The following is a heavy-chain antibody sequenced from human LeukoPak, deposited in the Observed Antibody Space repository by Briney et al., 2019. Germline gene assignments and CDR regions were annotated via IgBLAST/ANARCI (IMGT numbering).Heavy chain of an antibody. CDR2: IWYDGSNK. Sequence: GGSLRLSCAASGFTFSSYGMHWVRQAPGKGLEWVAVIWYDGSNKYYADSVKGRFTISRDNSKNTLYLQMNSLRAEDTAVYYCARDLYVYYGSGSYQAREYYFDYWGQGTLVTVSS. CDR1: GFTFSSYG. CDR3: ARDLYVYYGSGSYQAREYYFDY. J-gene: IGHJ4*02. V-gene: IGHV3-33*01. D-gene: IGHD3-10*01.